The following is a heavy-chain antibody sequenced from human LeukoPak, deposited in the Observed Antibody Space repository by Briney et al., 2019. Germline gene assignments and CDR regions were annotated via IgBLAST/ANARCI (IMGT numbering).Heavy chain of an antibody. J-gene: IGHJ6*04. V-gene: IGHV3-30*18. Sequence: GESLRLSCAASGFTFSSYGMHWVRQAPGKGLEWVAVISYDGSNKYYADSVKGRFTISRDNSKNTLYLQMNSLRAEDTAVYYCAKVAGYCSSTSCRGYYYGMDVWGKGTTVTVSS. D-gene: IGHD2-2*01. CDR2: ISYDGSNK. CDR1: GFTFSSYG. CDR3: AKVAGYCSSTSCRGYYYGMDV.